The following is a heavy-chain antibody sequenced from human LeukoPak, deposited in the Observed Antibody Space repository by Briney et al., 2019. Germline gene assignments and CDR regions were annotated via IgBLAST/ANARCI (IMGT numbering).Heavy chain of an antibody. V-gene: IGHV3-30*02. D-gene: IGHD2-2*01. Sequence: GGSLRLSCAASGFTFSSYGMHWVRQAPGKGLEWVAFIRYDGSNKYYADSVKGRFTISRDNSKNTLYLRMNSLRAEDTAVYYCAKDGDCSSTSCYPGYFDYWGQGTLVTVSS. CDR2: IRYDGSNK. J-gene: IGHJ4*02. CDR3: AKDGDCSSTSCYPGYFDY. CDR1: GFTFSSYG.